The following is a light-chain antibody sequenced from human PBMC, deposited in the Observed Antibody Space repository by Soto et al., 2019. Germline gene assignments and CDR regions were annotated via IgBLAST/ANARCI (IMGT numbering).Light chain of an antibody. J-gene: IGKJ1*01. V-gene: IGKV3-20*01. CDR1: QSVSSSY. CDR3: HQYGSSPQT. Sequence: IVLTQSPGTLSASPGGRATLSCRASQSVSSSYLAWYQQKPGQAPRFLIYGASSRATGIPDRFTGSGSGTDFTLTISRLEPEDFAVFYCHQYGSSPQTFGQGTKVDIK. CDR2: GAS.